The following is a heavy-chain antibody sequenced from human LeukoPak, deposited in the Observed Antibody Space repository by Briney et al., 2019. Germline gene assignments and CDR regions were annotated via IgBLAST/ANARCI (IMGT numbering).Heavy chain of an antibody. CDR3: AKGYGGYGDWFDP. V-gene: IGHV3-7*05. J-gene: IGHJ5*02. Sequence: PGGSLRLSCAASGFTFSGYWMDWVRQTPGKGLEWVANIKPDGSEIYYVDSVKGRFTISRDNSKNSLYLQMNSLRTEDTALYYCAKGYGGYGDWFDPWGQGTLVTVSS. CDR1: GFTFSGYW. D-gene: IGHD5-12*01. CDR2: IKPDGSEI.